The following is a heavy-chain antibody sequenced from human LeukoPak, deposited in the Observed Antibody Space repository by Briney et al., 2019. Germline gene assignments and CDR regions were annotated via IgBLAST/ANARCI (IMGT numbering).Heavy chain of an antibody. CDR3: VRKVGPTVLGAFDV. CDR1: GYTSTTYW. CDR2: IYPRDSDT. Sequence: GEPLKISCEGSGYTSTTYWIGWVRQMPGKGLEWMGIIYPRDSDTRYSPSLQGQVTISGDKSFSTAYLQWFSLKASDTAVYYCVRKVGPTVLGAFDVWGQRTRVTVSS. D-gene: IGHD1-26*01. V-gene: IGHV5-51*03. J-gene: IGHJ3*01.